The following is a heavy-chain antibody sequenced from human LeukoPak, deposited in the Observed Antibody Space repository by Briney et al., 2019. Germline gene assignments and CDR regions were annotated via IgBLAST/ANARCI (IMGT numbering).Heavy chain of an antibody. D-gene: IGHD4-17*01. CDR3: AKTWYGDYGVNWFDP. CDR1: GYSISSGYY. V-gene: IGHV4-38-2*02. Sequence: PSETLSLTCTVSGYSISSGYYWGWIRQPPGKGLEWIGSIYHSGSTYYNPSLKSRVTISVDTSKNQFSLKLSSVTAADTAVYYCAKTWYGDYGVNWFDPWGQGTLVTVSS. J-gene: IGHJ5*02. CDR2: IYHSGST.